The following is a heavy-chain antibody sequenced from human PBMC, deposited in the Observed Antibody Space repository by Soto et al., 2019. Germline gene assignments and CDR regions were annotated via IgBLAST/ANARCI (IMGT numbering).Heavy chain of an antibody. J-gene: IGHJ5*02. D-gene: IGHD1-1*01. CDR1: GFTFSTSA. CDR2: ISDSDGRT. Sequence: EGQIFESGGGLVQPGGSLRLSCVASGFTFSTSAMNWVRQAPGKGPEWVSIISDSDGRTYYADSVKGRFTISRDNSRNTLFLDMNSLRAEDTAVYYCAKSLNINWKNWFDLWGQGTLVTVSA. CDR3: AKSLNINWKNWFDL. V-gene: IGHV3-23*01.